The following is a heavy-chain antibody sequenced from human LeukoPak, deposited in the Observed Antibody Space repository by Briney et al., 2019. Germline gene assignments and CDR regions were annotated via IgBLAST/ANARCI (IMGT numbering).Heavy chain of an antibody. D-gene: IGHD6-13*01. Sequence: ASVKVSCKASGYTFTGYYMHWVRQAPGQGLEWMGIINPSGGSTSYAQKFQGRVTMTRDTSTSTVYMELSSLRSEDTAVYYCARGRYSSSRNHYYYYYGMDVWGQGTTVTVSS. CDR2: INPSGGST. CDR3: ARGRYSSSRNHYYYYYGMDV. J-gene: IGHJ6*02. V-gene: IGHV1-46*01. CDR1: GYTFTGYY.